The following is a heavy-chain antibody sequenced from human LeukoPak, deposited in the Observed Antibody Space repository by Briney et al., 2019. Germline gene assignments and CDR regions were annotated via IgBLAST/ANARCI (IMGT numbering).Heavy chain of an antibody. J-gene: IGHJ4*02. V-gene: IGHV3-48*02. CDR2: ITASGTAM. CDR3: ASSGSYRFDY. Sequence: PGGSLRLSCAASGFTVNSNYMNWVRQAPGKGLEWVSHITASGTAMFYADSVKGRFTISRDNAKNSLYLQMNSLRDEDTAVYYCASSGSYRFDYWGQGTLVTVSS. CDR1: GFTVNSNY. D-gene: IGHD1-26*01.